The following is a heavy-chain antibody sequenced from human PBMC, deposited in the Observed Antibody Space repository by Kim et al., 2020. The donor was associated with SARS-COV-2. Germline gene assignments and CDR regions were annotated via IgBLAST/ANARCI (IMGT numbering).Heavy chain of an antibody. J-gene: IGHJ6*02. CDR3: ARDHWNDVRDYYYGMDV. Sequence: GGSLRLSCAASGFTFSSYAMHWVRQAPGKGLEWVAVISYDGSNKYYADSVKGRFTISRDNSKNTLYLQMNSLRAEDTAVYYCARDHWNDVRDYYYGMDVWGQGTTVTVSS. D-gene: IGHD1-1*01. CDR1: GFTFSSYA. V-gene: IGHV3-30*04. CDR2: ISYDGSNK.